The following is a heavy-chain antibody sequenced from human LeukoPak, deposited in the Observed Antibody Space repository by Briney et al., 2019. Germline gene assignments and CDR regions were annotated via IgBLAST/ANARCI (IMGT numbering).Heavy chain of an antibody. CDR1: GFTFSGHW. V-gene: IGHV3-7*01. Sequence: GGSLRLSCAASGFTFSGHWMTWVRQAPGKGLEWVANIKQDGSEKYYVDPVKGRFTISRDNAKNSLYLQMNSLRAEDTAVYYCARAIGGGRGPLDYWGQGTLVTVSS. D-gene: IGHD2-15*01. CDR3: ARAIGGGRGPLDY. CDR2: IKQDGSEK. J-gene: IGHJ4*02.